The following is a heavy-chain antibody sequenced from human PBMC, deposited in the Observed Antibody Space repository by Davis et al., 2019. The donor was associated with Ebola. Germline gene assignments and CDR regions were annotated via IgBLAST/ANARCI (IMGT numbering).Heavy chain of an antibody. CDR1: GYTFTGYY. D-gene: IGHD3-10*01. CDR3: ARVLVVRGVTIGGTFDY. V-gene: IGHV1-2*06. Sequence: AASVKVSCKASGYTFTGYYLHWVRQAPGQGLEWMGRINPYSGGTNYAQKFQGRVTMTRDTSISTAYLELSRLRSDDTAVYYCARVLVVRGVTIGGTFDYWGQGTLVTVSS. CDR2: INPYSGGT. J-gene: IGHJ4*02.